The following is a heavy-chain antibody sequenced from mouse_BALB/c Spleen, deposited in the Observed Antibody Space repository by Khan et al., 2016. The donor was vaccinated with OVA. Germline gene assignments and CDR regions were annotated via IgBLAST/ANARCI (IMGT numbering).Heavy chain of an antibody. J-gene: IGHJ3*01. D-gene: IGHD1-1*02. Sequence: EVELVESGGGFMQPGGSLNLSCATSGFTFTDYYMYWVRQTPEKRLEWVAYISNRGTTTYYPDTVGGRFTISRDNAKNTLYLQMSRLKSEDTAIYYCAMEGDGGGLAYLGQGTLVTVSA. CDR2: ISNRGTTT. CDR3: AMEGDGGGLAY. CDR1: GFTFTDYY. V-gene: IGHV5-12*02.